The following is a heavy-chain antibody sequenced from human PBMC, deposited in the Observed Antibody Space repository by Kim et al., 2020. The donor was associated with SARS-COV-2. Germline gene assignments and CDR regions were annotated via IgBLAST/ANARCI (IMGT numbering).Heavy chain of an antibody. Sequence: ASVKVSCTSSENTFNTYDFNWVRQATGQGLEWMGWMNPSSGNTVYAQNFQVRVAMTRDRSKNTVYMELSSLRPEETAIYYCVRWHDYVHLGFYSWFAPW. CDR3: VRWHDYVHLGFYSWFAP. CDR2: MNPSSGNT. J-gene: IGHJ5*02. D-gene: IGHD4-17*01. CDR1: ENTFNTYD. V-gene: IGHV1-8*01.